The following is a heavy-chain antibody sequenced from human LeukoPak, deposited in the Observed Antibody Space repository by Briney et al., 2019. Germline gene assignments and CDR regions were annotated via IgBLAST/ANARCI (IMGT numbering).Heavy chain of an antibody. J-gene: IGHJ4*02. V-gene: IGHV4-39*01. Sequence: SETLSLTCTVSGGSISSSSYYWGWIRQPPGKGLEWIGSIFYSGRTYYNPSLKSRVTISVDTSKNQFSLKLSSVTAADTAVYYCARHPAWDIVGATWFDYWGQGTLVTVSS. D-gene: IGHD1-26*01. CDR1: GGSISSSSYY. CDR3: ARHPAWDIVGATWFDY. CDR2: IFYSGRT.